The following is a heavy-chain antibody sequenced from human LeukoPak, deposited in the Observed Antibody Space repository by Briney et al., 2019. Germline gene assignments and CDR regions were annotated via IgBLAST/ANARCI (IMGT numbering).Heavy chain of an antibody. CDR3: ARTDYGDYDAFDI. CDR2: INHSGST. Sequence: PSETLSLTCAVYGGSFSGYYWSWIRQPPGKRLEWIGEINHSGSTNYNPSLKSRVTISVDTSKNQFSLKLSSVTAADTAVYYCARTDYGDYDAFDIWGQGTMVTVSS. V-gene: IGHV4-34*01. J-gene: IGHJ3*02. CDR1: GGSFSGYY. D-gene: IGHD4-17*01.